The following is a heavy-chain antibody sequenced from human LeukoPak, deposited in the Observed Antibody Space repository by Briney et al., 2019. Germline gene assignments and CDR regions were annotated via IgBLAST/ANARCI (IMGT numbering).Heavy chain of an antibody. D-gene: IGHD2-15*01. V-gene: IGHV4-59*01. Sequence: PSETLSLTCTVSGGSISSYYWSWIRQPPGKGLEWIGYIYYSGSTNYNPSLKSRVSISVDTSKYQVSLKLSSVTAADTAVYYCARTPNVYYYYMDVWGKGTTVTVSS. CDR2: IYYSGST. J-gene: IGHJ6*03. CDR3: ARTPNVYYYYMDV. CDR1: GGSISSYY.